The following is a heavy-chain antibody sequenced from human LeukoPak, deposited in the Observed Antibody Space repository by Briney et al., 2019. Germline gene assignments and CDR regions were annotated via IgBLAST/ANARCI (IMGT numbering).Heavy chain of an antibody. CDR1: GYTFTSYG. D-gene: IGHD4-17*01. CDR3: VRTTVTTYLLDY. V-gene: IGHV1-18*01. Sequence: AAGKVSCKASGYTFTSYGISWVRQAPGQGLEWMGWISAFKGNTNYSQKLQGRVTMTPDTSTSTAYMELRSLRSDDTAVYYCVRTTVTTYLLDYWGQGTLVTVSS. CDR2: ISAFKGNT. J-gene: IGHJ4*02.